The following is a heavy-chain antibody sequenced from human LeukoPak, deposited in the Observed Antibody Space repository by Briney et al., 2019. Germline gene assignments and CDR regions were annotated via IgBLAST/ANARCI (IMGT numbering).Heavy chain of an antibody. CDR1: GGSFINYY. V-gene: IGHV4-59*01. CDR3: ARLIDYDNSGDPDTFDI. J-gene: IGHJ3*02. D-gene: IGHD3-22*01. CDR2: IYYTGRT. Sequence: SETLSLTCTVSGGSFINYYWTGIRQPPGKGLEWIAFIYYTGRTRYNPSLQSRVTISLDTSKNHFSLQLRSVTAADTAVYYCARLIDYDNSGDPDTFDIWGQGTTVSVSS.